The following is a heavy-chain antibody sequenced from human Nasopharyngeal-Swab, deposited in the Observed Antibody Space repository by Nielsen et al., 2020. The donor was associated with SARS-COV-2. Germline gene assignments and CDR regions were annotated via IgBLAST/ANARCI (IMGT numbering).Heavy chain of an antibody. J-gene: IGHJ3*02. CDR1: GFTFDYLG. D-gene: IGHD3-22*01. V-gene: IGHV3-20*01. Sequence: GESLKTLCAAFGFTFDYLGMSRVRQVPGKGLEWVSGIYWNGGSTGYADYVKGRCTIPRDNSRKSLYLQMNSLRAEDTAFYHCARGDYYNSAAFDIWGQGTKVIVSS. CDR2: IYWNGGST. CDR3: ARGDYYNSAAFDI.